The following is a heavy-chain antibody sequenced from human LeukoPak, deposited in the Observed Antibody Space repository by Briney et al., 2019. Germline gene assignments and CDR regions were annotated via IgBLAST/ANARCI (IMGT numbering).Heavy chain of an antibody. D-gene: IGHD3-16*01. CDR3: ARDDALGDNALDI. J-gene: IGHJ3*02. CDR1: GFTFSSYG. Sequence: GGSLRLSCAASGFTFSSYGMHWVRQAPGKGLEWVAVISYDGSNKYYADSVKGRFTISRDNSKNTLYLQMNSLRAEDTAVYYCARDDALGDNALDIWGQGTMVTVSS. V-gene: IGHV3-30*03. CDR2: ISYDGSNK.